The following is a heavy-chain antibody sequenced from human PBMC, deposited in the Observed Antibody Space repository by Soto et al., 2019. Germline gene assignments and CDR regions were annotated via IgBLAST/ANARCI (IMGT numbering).Heavy chain of an antibody. J-gene: IGHJ4*02. V-gene: IGHV2-5*01. CDR1: GFSLSTSGVG. D-gene: IGHD2-8*01. CDR2: IYWNDDK. Sequence: QITLKESSPTLVKPTQTLTQTCTFSGFSLSTSGVGVGWIRQPPGKALEWLALIYWNDDKRYSPSLKSRLTITKDTSKNQVVLTMTNMDPVDTATYYCSHRRAGLNAVWGQGTLVTVSS. CDR3: SHRRAGLNAV.